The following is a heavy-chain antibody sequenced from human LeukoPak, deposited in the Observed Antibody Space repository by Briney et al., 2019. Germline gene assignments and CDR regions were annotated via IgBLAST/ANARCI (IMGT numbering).Heavy chain of an antibody. CDR1: GYTFTRYW. CDR3: ARLRCDNECYLDY. CDR2: IYPDDSDA. Sequence: PGESLKISCKGSGYTFTRYWIAWVRQMPGKGLEWMGIIYPDDSDARYSPSFQGQVTISVDKSISTAYLQWSSLKASDTAMYYCARLRCDNECYLDYWGQGTRVTVSS. J-gene: IGHJ4*02. V-gene: IGHV5-51*01. D-gene: IGHD3-16*02.